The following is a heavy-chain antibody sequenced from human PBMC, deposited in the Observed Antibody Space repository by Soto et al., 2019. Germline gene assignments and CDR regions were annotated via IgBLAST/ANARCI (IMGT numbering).Heavy chain of an antibody. CDR2: ISYDGSNK. CDR1: GFTFSSYA. J-gene: IGHJ6*02. V-gene: IGHV3-30-3*01. Sequence: QVQLVESGGGVVQPGRSLRLSCAASGFTFSSYAMHWVRQAPGKGLEWVAVISYDGSNKYYADSVKGRFTISRDNSKNTLYLQMNSLRAEDTAVYYCAGDSGKLAPPYYYYGMDVWGQGTTVTVSS. CDR3: AGDSGKLAPPYYYYGMDV. D-gene: IGHD6-6*01.